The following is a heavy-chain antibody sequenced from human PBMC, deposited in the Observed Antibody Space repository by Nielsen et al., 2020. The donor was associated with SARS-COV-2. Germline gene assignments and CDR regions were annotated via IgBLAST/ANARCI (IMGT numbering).Heavy chain of an antibody. Sequence: GGSLRLSCAASGFRFSDYYMSWIRQAPGKGLEWVSYISSSSSIIYYADSVRGRFTISRDNAKSSLYLQMNSLRADDTAVYYCARYRAQGFMVFDYWGQGSLVTVSS. D-gene: IGHD3-16*01. J-gene: IGHJ4*02. CDR3: ARYRAQGFMVFDY. V-gene: IGHV3-11*01. CDR2: ISSSSSII. CDR1: GFRFSDYY.